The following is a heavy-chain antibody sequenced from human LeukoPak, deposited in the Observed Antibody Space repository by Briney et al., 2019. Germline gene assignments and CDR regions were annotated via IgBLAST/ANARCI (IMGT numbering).Heavy chain of an antibody. CDR1: GFTFSSYG. J-gene: IGHJ4*02. V-gene: IGHV3-30*18. CDR3: AKAGGPPN. Sequence: RAGGSLRLSCAASGFTFSSYGMHWVRQAPGKGLEWVAVISYDGSNKYYADSVKGRFTISRDNAKNALYLQMNSLRAEDTAVYYCAKAGGPPNWGQGTLVTVSS. D-gene: IGHD3-10*01. CDR2: ISYDGSNK.